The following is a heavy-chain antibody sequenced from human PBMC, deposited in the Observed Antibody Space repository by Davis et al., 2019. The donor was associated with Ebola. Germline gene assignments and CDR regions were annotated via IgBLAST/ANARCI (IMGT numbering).Heavy chain of an antibody. V-gene: IGHV4-39*01. CDR1: GGSIGYSSYSY. CDR2: FYDSGDT. Sequence: SETLSLTCTVSGGSIGYSSYSYCGWIRQPPGKGLEWIGSFYDSGDTNYNPSLRSRVTISVDTSKNQFSLKLSSVTAADTAMYYCARRGTSSWYAGWLDPWGQGTLITVSS. D-gene: IGHD6-13*01. CDR3: ARRGTSSWYAGWLDP. J-gene: IGHJ5*02.